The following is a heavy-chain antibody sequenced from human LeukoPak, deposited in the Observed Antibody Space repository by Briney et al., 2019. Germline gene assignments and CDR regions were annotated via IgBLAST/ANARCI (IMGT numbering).Heavy chain of an antibody. V-gene: IGHV4-38-2*02. CDR3: VTNRGYSYGLAF. CDR1: GYSISSGYY. Sequence: KSSETLSLTCTVSGYSISSGYYWGWIRQPPGKGLEWIGSIYHSGSTYYNPSLKSRVTISVDTSKNQFSLKLSSVTAADTAVYYCVTNRGYSYGLAFWGQGILVTVSS. D-gene: IGHD5-18*01. CDR2: IYHSGST. J-gene: IGHJ4*02.